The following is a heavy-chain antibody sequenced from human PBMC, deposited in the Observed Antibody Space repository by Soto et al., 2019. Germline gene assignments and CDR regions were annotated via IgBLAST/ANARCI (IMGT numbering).Heavy chain of an antibody. CDR3: AHRDTAMVGPDWFDP. D-gene: IGHD5-18*01. CDR1: GFSLSTSGVG. V-gene: IGHV2-5*02. CDR2: IYWDDDK. Sequence: QITLKESGPTLVKPTQTLTLTCTFSGFSLSTSGVGVGWIRQPPGKALEWLALIYWDDDKRYSPSLKSRLTITKDTSKNQVVLTMTNMDPVDTATYYCAHRDTAMVGPDWFDPWGQGTLVTVSS. J-gene: IGHJ5*02.